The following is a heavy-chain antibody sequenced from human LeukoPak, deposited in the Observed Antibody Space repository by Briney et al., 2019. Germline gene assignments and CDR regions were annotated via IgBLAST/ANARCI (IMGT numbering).Heavy chain of an antibody. Sequence: NPSETLSLTCAVYGGSFSGYYWSWIRQPPGKGLEWIGEINHSGSTNYNPSLKSRVTISVDTSKNQFSLKLSSMTAADTAVYYCAASYGDHPLDYWGQGTLVTVSS. CDR1: GGSFSGYY. CDR3: AASYGDHPLDY. V-gene: IGHV4-34*01. D-gene: IGHD4-17*01. J-gene: IGHJ4*02. CDR2: INHSGST.